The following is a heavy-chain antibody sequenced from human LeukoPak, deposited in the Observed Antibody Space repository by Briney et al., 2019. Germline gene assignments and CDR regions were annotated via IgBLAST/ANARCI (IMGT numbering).Heavy chain of an antibody. J-gene: IGHJ4*02. CDR1: GFTFSSYA. CDR3: ATPRGYCSSTSCYFPFDY. CDR2: ISYDGSNK. Sequence: GGSLRLSCAASGFTFSSYAMHWVRQAPGKGLEWVAVISYDGSNKYYADSVKGRFTISRDNSKNTLYLQMNSLRAEDTAVYYCATPRGYCSSTSCYFPFDYWGQGTLVTVSS. D-gene: IGHD2-2*01. V-gene: IGHV3-30*04.